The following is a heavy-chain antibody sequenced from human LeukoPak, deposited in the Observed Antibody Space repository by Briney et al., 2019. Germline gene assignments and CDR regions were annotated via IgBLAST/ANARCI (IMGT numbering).Heavy chain of an antibody. CDR3: ARDMTGSLDY. D-gene: IGHD3-9*01. V-gene: IGHV3-7*01. J-gene: IGHJ4*02. CDR2: INQDGSTE. Sequence: GGSLRLSCAASGFTFSNTWMAWVRQAPGKGLEWVANINQDGSTEQYADSVRGRFTISRDNAKNSLHLQMNSLRAEDTALYHCARDMTGSLDYWGQGTLVTVSS. CDR1: GFTFSNTW.